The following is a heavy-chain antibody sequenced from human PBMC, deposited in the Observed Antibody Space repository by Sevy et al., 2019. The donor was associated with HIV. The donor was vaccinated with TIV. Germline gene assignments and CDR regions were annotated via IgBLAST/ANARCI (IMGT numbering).Heavy chain of an antibody. Sequence: GGSLRLSCAASAFTFSPYAMHWVRQAPGKGLEWVAVISYDGSEKYYADSVKGRFTISRDDSKSSLYLQMNTLRAEDTAVYYCARDDGYRVNWYPRFDHWGQGTLVTVSS. V-gene: IGHV3-30*03. CDR2: ISYDGSEK. D-gene: IGHD6-13*01. CDR3: ARDDGYRVNWYPRFDH. J-gene: IGHJ5*02. CDR1: AFTFSPYA.